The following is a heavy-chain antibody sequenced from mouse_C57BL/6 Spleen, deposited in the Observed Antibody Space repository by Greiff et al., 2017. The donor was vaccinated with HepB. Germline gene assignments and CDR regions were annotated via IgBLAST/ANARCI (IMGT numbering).Heavy chain of an antibody. D-gene: IGHD2-3*01. CDR1: GYTFTSYW. CDR2: IYPGSGST. Sequence: QVQLQQPGAELVKPGASVKMSCKASGYTFTSYWITWVKQRPGQGLEWIGDIYPGSGSTNYNEKFKSKATLTVDTSSSTAYMQRSSLTSEDYAVYYCAGYDGDIWFADGGQGTLVTVSA. CDR3: AGYDGDIWFAD. J-gene: IGHJ3*01. V-gene: IGHV1-55*01.